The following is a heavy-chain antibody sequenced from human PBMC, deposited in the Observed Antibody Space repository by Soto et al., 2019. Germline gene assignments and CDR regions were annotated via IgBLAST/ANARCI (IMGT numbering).Heavy chain of an antibody. CDR1: GGSISSGGYS. Sequence: QLQLQESGSGLVKPSQTLSLTCAVSGGSISSGGYSWSWIRQPPGKGLEWIGYIYHSGSTYYNPSLKSRVTTSVDRSKNQCSLKLSSVTAADTAVYYCARAGGLGAVAVDYWGQGTLVTVSS. CDR2: IYHSGST. J-gene: IGHJ4*02. CDR3: ARAGGLGAVAVDY. V-gene: IGHV4-30-2*01. D-gene: IGHD6-19*01.